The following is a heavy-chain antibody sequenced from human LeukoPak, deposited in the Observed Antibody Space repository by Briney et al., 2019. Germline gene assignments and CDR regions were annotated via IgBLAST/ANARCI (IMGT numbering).Heavy chain of an antibody. Sequence: SETLSLTCAVYGGSFSGYYWSWIRQPPGKGLEWIGYIYHTGSTNYNPSLKSRVTIPLDTSKNQFSLKLSSVTAADTAMYYCASFSNWYWMYWGQGTLVTVSS. CDR2: IYHTGST. CDR1: GGSFSGYY. D-gene: IGHD1-7*01. V-gene: IGHV4-59*08. J-gene: IGHJ4*02. CDR3: ASFSNWYWMY.